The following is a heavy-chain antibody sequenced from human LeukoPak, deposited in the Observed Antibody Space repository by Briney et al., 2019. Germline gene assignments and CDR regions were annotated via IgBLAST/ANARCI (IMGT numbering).Heavy chain of an antibody. CDR3: ATVRPRYYGSGSYYKYYYYGMDV. D-gene: IGHD3-10*01. J-gene: IGHJ6*02. V-gene: IGHV1-24*01. CDR1: GGTFSSYA. Sequence: ASVKVSCKASGGTFSSYAISWVRQAPGQGLEWMGGFDPEDGETIYAQKFQGRVTMTEDTSTDTAYMELSSMRSEDTAVYYCATVRPRYYGSGSYYKYYYYGMDVWGQGTTVTVSS. CDR2: FDPEDGET.